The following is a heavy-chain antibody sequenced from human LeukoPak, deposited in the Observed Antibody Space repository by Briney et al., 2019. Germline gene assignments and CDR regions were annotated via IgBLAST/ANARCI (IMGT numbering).Heavy chain of an antibody. CDR2: IWYDGSNQ. CDR1: GFTFSNHG. D-gene: IGHD6-13*01. J-gene: IGHJ4*02. Sequence: GRSLRLSCAASGFTFSNHGMHWVRQAPGKGLEWVAVIWYDGSNQYYADSVKGRFTISRDTSKNTVYLQMNSLRPEDTAVYHCAKEGSPYISRWFDCWGQGTLVTVSS. V-gene: IGHV3-33*06. CDR3: AKEGSPYISRWFDC.